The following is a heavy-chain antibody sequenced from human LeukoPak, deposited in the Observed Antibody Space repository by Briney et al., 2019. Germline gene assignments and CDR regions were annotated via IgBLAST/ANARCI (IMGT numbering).Heavy chain of an antibody. D-gene: IGHD6-19*01. V-gene: IGHV4-39*01. CDR2: IYYSGST. CDR3: ARGGSYVQIDY. Sequence: PSETLSLTCTVSGGSISSSSYYWGWIRQPPGKGLEWIGSIYYSGSTYYNPSLKSRVTISVDTSKNQFSLKLSSVTAADTAVYYCARGGSYVQIDYWGQGTLVTVSS. J-gene: IGHJ4*02. CDR1: GGSISSSSYY.